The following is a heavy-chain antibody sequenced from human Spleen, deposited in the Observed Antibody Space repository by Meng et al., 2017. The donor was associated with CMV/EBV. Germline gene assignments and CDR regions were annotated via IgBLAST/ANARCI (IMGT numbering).Heavy chain of an antibody. J-gene: IGHJ4*02. CDR3: AAKIEITYFDL. V-gene: IGHV1-46*01. CDR1: GYTFTNFY. CDR2: FNPNGGTT. Sequence: SCQASGYTFTNFYIHCVRQAPGQGLEWMGVFNPNGGTTAYAQNFQGRVTMTGDTSTSTVHMELHSLRSEDTAMYFCAAKIEITYFDLWGQGTLVTVSS. D-gene: IGHD1-14*01.